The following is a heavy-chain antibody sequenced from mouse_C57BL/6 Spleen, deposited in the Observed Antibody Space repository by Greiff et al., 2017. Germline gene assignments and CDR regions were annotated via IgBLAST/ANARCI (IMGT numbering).Heavy chain of an antibody. V-gene: IGHV1-82*01. CDR2: IYPGDGDT. CDR1: GYAFSSSW. J-gene: IGHJ4*01. CDR3: ARLSDGYYYAMDY. Sequence: VQLQQSGPELVKPGASVKISCKASGYAFSSSWMNWVKQRPGKGLEWIGRIYPGDGDTNYNGKFKGKATLTADKSSSTAYMQLSSLTSEDSAVYFCARLSDGYYYAMDYWGKGTSVTVSS. D-gene: IGHD2-3*01.